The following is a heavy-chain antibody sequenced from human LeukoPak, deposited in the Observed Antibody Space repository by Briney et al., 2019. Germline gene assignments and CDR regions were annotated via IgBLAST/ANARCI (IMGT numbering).Heavy chain of an antibody. CDR3: ARAHCGGDCYLFDY. CDR2: IIPILGIA. Sequence: SVKVSCKASGGTFSSYAISLVRRAPGQGLEWMGRIIPILGIANYAQKFQGRVTITADKSTSTAYMELSSLRSEDTAVYYCARAHCGGDCYLFDYWGQGTLVTVSS. D-gene: IGHD2-21*02. CDR1: GGTFSSYA. J-gene: IGHJ4*02. V-gene: IGHV1-69*04.